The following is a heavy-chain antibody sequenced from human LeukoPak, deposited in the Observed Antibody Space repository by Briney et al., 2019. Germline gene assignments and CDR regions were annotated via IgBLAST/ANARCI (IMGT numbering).Heavy chain of an antibody. CDR3: ARDGPGLYFDY. J-gene: IGHJ4*02. Sequence: SETLSLTCTVSGGSISSYYWTWVRQPAGKGLEWIGRIYTSGSTNYSPSLKSRVTMSVDTSKNEFSLKLSSVTAADTAVYYCARDGPGLYFDYWGQGTLVTVSS. CDR2: IYTSGST. V-gene: IGHV4-4*07. CDR1: GGSISSYY. D-gene: IGHD3/OR15-3a*01.